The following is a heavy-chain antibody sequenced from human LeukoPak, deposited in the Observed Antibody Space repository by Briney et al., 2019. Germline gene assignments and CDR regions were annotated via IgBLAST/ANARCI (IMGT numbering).Heavy chain of an antibody. Sequence: PGGSLRLSCEVSELIFTREYMTWVRQSPGKGLEWLWTSHPSDTTYYAESVKGRLSASRDHSKKTLYLQMKSLTAEDTAMYYCLPLRGGVGDTGFLDYWGQGIPVTVSS. CDR2: SHPSDTT. CDR3: LPLRGGVGDTGFLDY. CDR1: ELIFTREY. D-gene: IGHD1-26*01. J-gene: IGHJ4*02. V-gene: IGHV3-53*01.